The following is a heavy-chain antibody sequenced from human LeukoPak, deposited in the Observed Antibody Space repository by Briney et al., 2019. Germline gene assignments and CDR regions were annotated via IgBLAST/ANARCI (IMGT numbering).Heavy chain of an antibody. CDR1: GGSFSSGAYY. CDR2: IHYSGSP. V-gene: IGHV4-31*03. J-gene: IGHJ5*02. D-gene: IGHD3-22*01. Sequence: SETLSHTCSVSGGSFSSGAYYWSWIRQLPGKGLEWIGYIHYSGSPYYNPSLKSRVSISVDTSKNQFSLKLSSVTAADTAVYYCARDSGYDSSGFYYGGFDPWGQGTLVTVSS. CDR3: ARDSGYDSSGFYYGGFDP.